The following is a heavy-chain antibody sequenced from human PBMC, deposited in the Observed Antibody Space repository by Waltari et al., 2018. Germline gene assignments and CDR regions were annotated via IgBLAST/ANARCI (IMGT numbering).Heavy chain of an antibody. V-gene: IGHV3-53*02. CDR2: IYSGGST. CDR1: GLTVSSDF. CDR3: AREGVDTANDY. J-gene: IGHJ4*02. Sequence: EVRLVETGGGLIQPGGSLRLSCAASGLTVSSDFMSWVRQAPGKGLECVSVIYSGGSTYYADSVKGRFTISRDNSKNTVYPQMNSLRVEDTAVYYCAREGVDTANDYWGQGTLVTVSS. D-gene: IGHD5-18*01.